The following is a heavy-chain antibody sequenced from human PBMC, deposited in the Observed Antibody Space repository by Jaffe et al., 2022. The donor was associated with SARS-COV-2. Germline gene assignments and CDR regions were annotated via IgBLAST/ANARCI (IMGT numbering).Heavy chain of an antibody. D-gene: IGHD6-19*01. J-gene: IGHJ3*02. CDR2: IYSGGST. CDR3: ARGGIAVAGTSPDAFDI. CDR1: GFTVSSNY. Sequence: EVQLVESGGGLIQPGGSLRLSCAASGFTVSSNYMSWVRQAPGKGLEWVSVIYSGGSTYYADSVKGRFTISRDNSKNTLYLQMNSLRAEDTAVYYCARGGIAVAGTSPDAFDIWGQGTMVTVSS. V-gene: IGHV3-53*01.